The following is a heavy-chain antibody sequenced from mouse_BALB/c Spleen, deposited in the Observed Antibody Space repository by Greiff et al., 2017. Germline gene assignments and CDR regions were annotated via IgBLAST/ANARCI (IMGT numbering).Heavy chain of an antibody. CDR1: GFTFSSYA. CDR3: ARGYYGNLFAY. CDR2: ISSGGST. D-gene: IGHD2-1*01. Sequence: EVQRVESGGGLVKPGGSLKLSCAASGFTFSSYAMSWVRQTPEKRLEWVASISSGGSTYYPDSVKGRFTISRDNARNILYLQMSSLRSEDTAMYYCARGYYGNLFAYWGQGTLVTVSA. V-gene: IGHV5-6-5*01. J-gene: IGHJ3*01.